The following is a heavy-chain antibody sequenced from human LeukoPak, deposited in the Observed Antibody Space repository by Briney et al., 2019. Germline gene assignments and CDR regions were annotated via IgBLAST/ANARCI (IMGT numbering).Heavy chain of an antibody. CDR2: ISYDGSNK. CDR3: AREVEATGFDY. D-gene: IGHD1-26*01. CDR1: GFTFSSYA. Sequence: PGGSLRLSCAASGFTFSSYAMHWVRQAPGKGLEWVAVISYDGSNKYYADSVKGRFTISRDNSKNTLYLQMNSLRAEDTAVYYCAREVEATGFDYWGQGTLVTVSS. V-gene: IGHV3-30-3*01. J-gene: IGHJ4*02.